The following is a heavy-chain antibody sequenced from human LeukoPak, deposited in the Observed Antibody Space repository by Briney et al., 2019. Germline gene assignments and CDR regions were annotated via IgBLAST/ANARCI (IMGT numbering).Heavy chain of an antibody. CDR1: GFTFSGYW. V-gene: IGHV3-74*01. CDR2: INSDGSST. CDR3: ASYGTSMGDN. Sequence: PGGSLRLSWAGSGFTFSGYWMHWVRQAPGKGLVWVSRINSDGSSTSYADSVKGRFTISRDNAKNTLYLQMNTLRAEDTAVYYCASYGTSMGDNWGQGTLVTVSS. D-gene: IGHD2/OR15-2a*01. J-gene: IGHJ4*02.